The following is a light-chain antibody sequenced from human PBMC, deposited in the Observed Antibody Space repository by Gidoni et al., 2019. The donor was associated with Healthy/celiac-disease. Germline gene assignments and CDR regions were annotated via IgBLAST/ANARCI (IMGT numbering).Light chain of an antibody. CDR3: QQYDNLLSIT. CDR2: DAS. Sequence: DIQMTQSSSSLSASVGDRVTITCQASQDISNYLNWYQQKPGKAPKLLIYDASNWETGVPSRFSGSGSGTDFTFTISSLQPEDIATYYCQQYDNLLSITFGQGTRLEIK. V-gene: IGKV1-33*01. J-gene: IGKJ5*01. CDR1: QDISNY.